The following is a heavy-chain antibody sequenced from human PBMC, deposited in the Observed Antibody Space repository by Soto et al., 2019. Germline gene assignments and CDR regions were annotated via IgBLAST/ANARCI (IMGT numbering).Heavy chain of an antibody. CDR3: ASWNIVVVPAAKGERRFDP. Sequence: SETLSLTCTVSGGSISSYYWSWIRQPAGKGLEWIGSIYYSGSTNYNPSLKSRVTISVDTSKNQFSLKLSSVTAADTAVYYCASWNIVVVPAAKGERRFDPWGQGTLVTVSS. J-gene: IGHJ5*02. CDR2: IYYSGST. CDR1: GGSISSYY. D-gene: IGHD2-2*01. V-gene: IGHV4-59*08.